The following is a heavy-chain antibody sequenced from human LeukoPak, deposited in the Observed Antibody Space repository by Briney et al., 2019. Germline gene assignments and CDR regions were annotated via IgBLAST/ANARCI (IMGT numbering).Heavy chain of an antibody. D-gene: IGHD6-13*01. Sequence: PGGSLRLSCAASGFTFSSYAMSWVRQAPGKGLEWVSAISGSGGSTYYADSVKGRFTISRDNSKNTLYLQMNSLRAEDTAVYYCAKCEGSSPTNYYFDYWGQGTLVTVSS. CDR2: ISGSGGST. CDR3: AKCEGSSPTNYYFDY. J-gene: IGHJ4*02. V-gene: IGHV3-23*01. CDR1: GFTFSSYA.